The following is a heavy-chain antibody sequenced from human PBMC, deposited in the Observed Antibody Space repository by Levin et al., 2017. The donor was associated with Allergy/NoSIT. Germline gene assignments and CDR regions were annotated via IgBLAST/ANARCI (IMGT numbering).Heavy chain of an antibody. CDR2: IYTSGST. D-gene: IGHD3-10*01. V-gene: IGHV4-4*07. CDR3: ARADRSGSYYPNYNWFDP. CDR1: GGSISSYY. J-gene: IGHJ5*02. Sequence: SETLSLTCTVSGGSISSYYWSWIRQPAGKGLEWIGRIYTSGSTNYNPSLKSRVTMSVDTSKNQFSLKLSSVTAADTAVYYCARADRSGSYYPNYNWFDPWGQGTLVTVSS.